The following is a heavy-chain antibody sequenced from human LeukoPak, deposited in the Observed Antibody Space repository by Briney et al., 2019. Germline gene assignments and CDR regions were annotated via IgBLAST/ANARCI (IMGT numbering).Heavy chain of an antibody. CDR3: ARDPSPRYYDSSGYLDY. J-gene: IGHJ4*02. CDR2: INPSGGST. V-gene: IGHV1-46*01. D-gene: IGHD3-22*01. CDR1: RYTFSGYY. Sequence: GASVKVSCEAPRYTFSGYYIHWVRQAPGQGLEWMGIINPSGGSTNYAQNFQARVTMTRDTSTSTVYMELSSLRSEDTAVYYCARDPSPRYYDSSGYLDYWGQGTLVTVSS.